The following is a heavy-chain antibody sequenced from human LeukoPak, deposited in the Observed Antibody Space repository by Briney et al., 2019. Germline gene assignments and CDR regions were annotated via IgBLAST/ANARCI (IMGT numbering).Heavy chain of an antibody. Sequence: GGSLKLSCAASGFTFTSYWMSWVRQAPGKGMEWVANIKKDGSEKYYVDSVKGRFTISRDNAKNSLYLQVSRLRAEDTAVYYCAREGEATHDYWGQGSLVTVSS. V-gene: IGHV3-7*01. CDR3: AREGEATHDY. CDR1: GFTFTSYW. CDR2: IKKDGSEK. J-gene: IGHJ4*02. D-gene: IGHD3-10*01.